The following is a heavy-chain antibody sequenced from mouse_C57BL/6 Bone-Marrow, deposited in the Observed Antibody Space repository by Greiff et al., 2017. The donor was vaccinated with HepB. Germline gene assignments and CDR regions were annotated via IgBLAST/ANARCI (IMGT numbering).Heavy chain of an antibody. D-gene: IGHD1-1*01. CDR1: GYTFTSHW. V-gene: IGHV1-56*01. CDR3: ARPPYGSSPGIYPMDY. Sequence: VQLQQSGPELVRPGASVKISCKAPGYTFTSHWMQWVRQRPGQGLEWIGEIFPGSGSTYYNEKFKGKATVTVDTSSSTAYMQLSSLTSEDSAVYFGARPPYGSSPGIYPMDYWGQGTSVTVSS. J-gene: IGHJ4*01. CDR2: IFPGSGST.